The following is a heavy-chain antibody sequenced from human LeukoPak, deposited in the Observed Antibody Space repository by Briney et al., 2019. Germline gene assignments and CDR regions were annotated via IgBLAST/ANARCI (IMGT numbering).Heavy chain of an antibody. CDR1: GGSISEYY. Sequence: PSETLSLTCTVSGGSISEYYWSWIRQPPGKGLEWIGSSYNSGSTNYNPSLKSRVTISVDTSKNQLSLRLSSVTAADTAVYYCAGNRSGSLDSWGQGTLVTVSS. V-gene: IGHV4-59*08. CDR2: SYNSGST. J-gene: IGHJ4*02. D-gene: IGHD3-3*01. CDR3: AGNRSGSLDS.